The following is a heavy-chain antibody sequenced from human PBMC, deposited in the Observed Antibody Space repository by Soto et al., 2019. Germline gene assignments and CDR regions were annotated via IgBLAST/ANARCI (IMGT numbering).Heavy chain of an antibody. CDR1: GYTFTGYY. V-gene: IGHV1-2*04. Sequence: QVQLVQSGAEVKKPGASVKVSCKASGYTFTGYYMHWVRQAPGQGLEWMGWINPNSGGTNYAQKFQGWVTMTRDTSISTACMELSRLRSDDTAVYYCARGPSSDYYYYGMDVWGQGTTVTVSS. J-gene: IGHJ6*02. CDR2: INPNSGGT. CDR3: ARGPSSDYYYYGMDV. D-gene: IGHD3-22*01.